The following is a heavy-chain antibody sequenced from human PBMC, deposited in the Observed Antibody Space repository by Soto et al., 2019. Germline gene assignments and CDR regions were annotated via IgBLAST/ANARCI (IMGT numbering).Heavy chain of an antibody. CDR3: ARSGDKYSPPEY. J-gene: IGHJ4*02. D-gene: IGHD2-21*02. CDR1: GFPFSDYS. CDR2: SSNSGTFS. V-gene: IGHV3-11*06. Sequence: GGSLSLSCEGSGFPFSDYSISWIRQAPGKGLEWISYSSNSGTFSRYADSVKGRFSISRDNTKNLLYLQMNSLRAEDTAVYYCARSGDKYSPPEYWGQGTTVIVSS.